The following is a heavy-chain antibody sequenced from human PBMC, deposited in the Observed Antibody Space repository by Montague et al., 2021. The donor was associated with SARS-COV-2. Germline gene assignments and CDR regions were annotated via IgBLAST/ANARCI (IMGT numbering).Heavy chain of an antibody. CDR2: IYHTGST. V-gene: IGHV4-28*01. CDR3: AKSADHNYFLDS. J-gene: IGHJ4*02. CDR1: GYSISSSNW. Sequence: SETLSLTRAVSGYSISSSNWWGWIRQAPGRGLEWIGYIYHTGSTYYNPSLKSRVTMSVDKSNNLSSLELSSVTAVDTAVYYCAKSADHNYFLDSWGQGTPVTVSS. D-gene: IGHD5-24*01.